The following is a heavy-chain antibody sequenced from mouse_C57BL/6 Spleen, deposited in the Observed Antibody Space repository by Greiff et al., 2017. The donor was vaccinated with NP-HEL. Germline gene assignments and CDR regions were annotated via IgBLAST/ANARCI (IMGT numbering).Heavy chain of an antibody. CDR3: ARRGFSSSLDYAMDY. V-gene: IGHV1-26*01. CDR1: GYTFTDYY. Sequence: EVQLQQSGPELVKPGASVKISCKASGYTFTDYYMNWVKQSHGKSLEWIGDINPNNGGTSYNQKFKGKATLTVDKSSSTAYMELRSLTSDDSAVYYCARRGFSSSLDYAMDYWGQGTSVTVSS. D-gene: IGHD1-1*01. CDR2: INPNNGGT. J-gene: IGHJ4*01.